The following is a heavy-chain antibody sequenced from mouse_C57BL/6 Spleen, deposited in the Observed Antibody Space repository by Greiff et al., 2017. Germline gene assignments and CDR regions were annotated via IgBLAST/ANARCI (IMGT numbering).Heavy chain of an antibody. J-gene: IGHJ1*03. D-gene: IGHD1-1*01. CDR2: IDPENGDT. CDR1: GFNIKDDS. CDR3: TTAITTVVAPRYFDV. V-gene: IGHV14-4*01. Sequence: EVQLQQSGAELVRPGASVKLSCTASGFNIKDDSMHWVKQRPEQGLEWIGWIDPENGDTEYASKFQGKATITADTSSNTAYLQHSSLTSEDTAVYYCTTAITTVVAPRYFDVWGTGTTVTVSS.